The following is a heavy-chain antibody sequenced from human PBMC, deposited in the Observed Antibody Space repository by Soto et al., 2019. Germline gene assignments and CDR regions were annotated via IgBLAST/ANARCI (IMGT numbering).Heavy chain of an antibody. D-gene: IGHD5-18*01. CDR2: IIPIFGTA. V-gene: IGHV1-69*01. CDR1: GGTFSSYA. J-gene: IGHJ4*02. Sequence: QVQLVQSGAEVKKPGSSVKVSCKASGGTFSSYAISWVRQAPGQGLEWMGGIIPIFGTANYAQKFQGRVTITADESTSTAYLELSSLRSEDTAVYDCAREQAAHVDTAMDFDYWGQGTLVTVSS. CDR3: AREQAAHVDTAMDFDY.